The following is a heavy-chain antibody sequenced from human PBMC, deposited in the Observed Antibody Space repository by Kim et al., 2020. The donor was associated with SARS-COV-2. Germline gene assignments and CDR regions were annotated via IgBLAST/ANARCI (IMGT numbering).Heavy chain of an antibody. J-gene: IGHJ4*02. CDR3: AREGHSSGRAGSFDY. D-gene: IGHD6-19*01. V-gene: IGHV3-30*03. CDR1: GFTFGNTH. Sequence: GGFLRLSCAGSGFTFGNTHMHWVRQAPGKGLEWVSLISADESNKDYVDSVKGRFTVSRDNSQNTLFLQIDSLRVEDTAVYYCAREGHSSGRAGSFDYWGQGTLVTVSS. CDR2: ISADESNK.